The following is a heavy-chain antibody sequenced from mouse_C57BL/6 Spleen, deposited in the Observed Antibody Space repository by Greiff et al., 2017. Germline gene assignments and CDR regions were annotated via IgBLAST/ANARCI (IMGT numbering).Heavy chain of an antibody. J-gene: IGHJ1*03. CDR2: IYPSDSET. D-gene: IGHD2-3*01. CDR1: GYTFTSYW. Sequence: QVQLQQPGAELVRPGSSVKLSCKASGYTFTSYWMDWVKQRPGQGLEWIGNIYPSDSETHYNQKFKDKATLTVDKSSSTAYMQLSSLTSEDSAVYYCARGYDANWYFDVWGTGTTVTVSS. CDR3: ARGYDANWYFDV. V-gene: IGHV1-61*01.